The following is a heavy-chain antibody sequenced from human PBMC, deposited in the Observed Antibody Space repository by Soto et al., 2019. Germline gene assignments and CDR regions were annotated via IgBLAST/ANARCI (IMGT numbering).Heavy chain of an antibody. Sequence: SETLSLTCTVSNESMSSGGYFWVWIRQHPGKGLEWIGHISSSGSANPNPSLKSRVSMSVDSSNNQFSLKLTSVTVADTAVYYCARGGGYTASGGNIGFWFDPWGQVXLFPVCS. V-gene: IGHV4-31*03. CDR1: NESMSSGGYF. D-gene: IGHD5-12*01. J-gene: IGHJ5*02. CDR2: ISSSGSA. CDR3: ARGGGYTASGGNIGFWFDP.